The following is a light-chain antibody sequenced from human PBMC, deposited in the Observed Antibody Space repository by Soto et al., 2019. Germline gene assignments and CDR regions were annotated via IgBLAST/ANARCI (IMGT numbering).Light chain of an antibody. CDR1: SSDVGGYNY. Sequence: QSALTQPASVSGSPGQSITISCTGTSSDVGGYNYVSWYQQHPGKAPKLMIYEVSNRPSGVSNRFSGSKSGNTASLTISGLQPEDEADYHCSSYTTIGTWVFGGGTKLTVL. J-gene: IGLJ3*02. V-gene: IGLV2-14*01. CDR2: EVS. CDR3: SSYTTIGTWV.